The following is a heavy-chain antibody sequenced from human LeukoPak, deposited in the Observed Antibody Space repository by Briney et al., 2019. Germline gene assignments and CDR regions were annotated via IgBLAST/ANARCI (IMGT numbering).Heavy chain of an antibody. CDR2: ISSSSSYI. CDR1: GFTFSSYS. Sequence: GGSLRLSCAASGFTFSSYSMNWVRQAPGKGLEWVSSISSSSSYIYYADSVKGRFTISRDNAKNSLYLQMNSLRAEDTAVYYCARADILTGYCDFDYWGQGTLVTVSS. D-gene: IGHD3-9*01. J-gene: IGHJ4*02. CDR3: ARADILTGYCDFDY. V-gene: IGHV3-21*01.